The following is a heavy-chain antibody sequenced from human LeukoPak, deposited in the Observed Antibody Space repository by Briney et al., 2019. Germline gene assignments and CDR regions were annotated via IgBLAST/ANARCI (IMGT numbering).Heavy chain of an antibody. CDR1: GFTFSSYA. V-gene: IGHV3-23*01. D-gene: IGHD3-9*01. CDR3: AKDDRDFDWLPYTEDY. J-gene: IGHJ4*02. Sequence: GGSLRLSCAASGFTFSSYAMSWVRQAPGKGLEWVSAISGSGGSTYYADSVKGRFTISRDNSKNTLYLQMNSLRAEDTAVYYCAKDDRDFDWLPYTEDYWGQGTLVTVSS. CDR2: ISGSGGST.